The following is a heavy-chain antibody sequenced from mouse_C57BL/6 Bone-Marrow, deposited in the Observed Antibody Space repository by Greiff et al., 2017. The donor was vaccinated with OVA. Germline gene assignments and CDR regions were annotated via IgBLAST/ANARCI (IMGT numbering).Heavy chain of an antibody. J-gene: IGHJ3*01. CDR1: GFSFNTYA. Sequence: EVQVVESGGGLVQPKGSLKLSCAASGFSFNTYAMNWVRQAPGKGLEWVARIRSKSNNYATYYADSVKDRFTISRDDSESMLYLQMNNLKTEDTAMYYCVRLPLYYGSEAYWGQGTLVTVSA. CDR3: VRLPLYYGSEAY. D-gene: IGHD1-1*01. CDR2: IRSKSNNYAT. V-gene: IGHV10-1*01.